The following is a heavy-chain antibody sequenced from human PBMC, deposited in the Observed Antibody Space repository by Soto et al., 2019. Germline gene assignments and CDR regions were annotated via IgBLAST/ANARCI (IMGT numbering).Heavy chain of an antibody. V-gene: IGHV1-8*01. CDR2: MNPNSGHT. CDR3: ARAPDYGDLGRWFDP. Sequence: EASVKVSCKASGYSFTSFDTNWVRQVTGQGLEWMGWMNPNSGHTGYAQKFQGRVTMTRNTSISTAYLELSSLKSEDTAVYYCARAPDYGDLGRWFDPWGQGTLVTVSS. D-gene: IGHD4-17*01. J-gene: IGHJ5*02. CDR1: GYSFTSFD.